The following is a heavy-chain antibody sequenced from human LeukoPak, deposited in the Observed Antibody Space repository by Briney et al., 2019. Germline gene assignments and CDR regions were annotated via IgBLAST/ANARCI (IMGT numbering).Heavy chain of an antibody. V-gene: IGHV1-18*01. Sequence: ASVKVSCTASGYTFTSYGISWVRQAPGQGLEWMGWISVYNGNTNYAQKLQGRVTMTTDTSTRTAYMELRSLRFDDTAVYYCARDSGYSGYVLFDYWGQGTLVTVSS. CDR2: ISVYNGNT. CDR3: ARDSGYSGYVLFDY. CDR1: GYTFTSYG. D-gene: IGHD5-12*01. J-gene: IGHJ4*02.